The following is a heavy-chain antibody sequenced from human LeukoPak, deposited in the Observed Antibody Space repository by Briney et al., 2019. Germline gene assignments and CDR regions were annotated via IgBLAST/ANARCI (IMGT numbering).Heavy chain of an antibody. V-gene: IGHV1-46*01. CDR3: ARDPGEMATNEDY. D-gene: IGHD5-24*01. Sequence: GASVKVSCKASGYTFTSYYVKWIRQAPGQGLEWMGIINPSGGSTSYAQKFQGRVTMTRDMSTSTVYMELSSLSSEDTAVYYCARDPGEMATNEDYWGQGTLVTVSS. CDR2: INPSGGST. J-gene: IGHJ4*02. CDR1: GYTFTSYY.